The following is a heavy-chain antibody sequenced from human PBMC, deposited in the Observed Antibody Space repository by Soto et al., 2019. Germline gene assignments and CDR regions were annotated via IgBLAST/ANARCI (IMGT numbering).Heavy chain of an antibody. J-gene: IGHJ4*02. D-gene: IGHD1-26*01. CDR1: GGSISSSNW. V-gene: IGHV4-4*02. CDR2: VSHRGST. CDR3: ATGWELRNC. Sequence: QVQLQESGPGLVKPSGTLSLTCAVSGGSISSSNWWSWVRQPPGKGLEWIGEVSHRGSTTYNPSLQSRVTMSVDKSMNQASLKLTSVTAADTAVYYCATGWELRNCWGQGTLVTVSS.